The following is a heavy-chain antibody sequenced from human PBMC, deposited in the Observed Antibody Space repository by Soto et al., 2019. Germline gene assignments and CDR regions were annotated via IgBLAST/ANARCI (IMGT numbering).Heavy chain of an antibody. CDR3: ARDLYNHDRSGFDDAFDM. CDR2: ISPYNGDT. V-gene: IGHV1-18*04. D-gene: IGHD3-22*01. CDR1: GYIFNSYG. J-gene: IGHJ3*02. Sequence: ASVKVSCKASGYIFNSYGISWVRQAPGQGLEWMGWISPYNGDTNYAQKLQGRVTMTTDTSTSTAYIELRSLRSDDTAIYYCARDLYNHDRSGFDDAFDMWSQGTMVTVSS.